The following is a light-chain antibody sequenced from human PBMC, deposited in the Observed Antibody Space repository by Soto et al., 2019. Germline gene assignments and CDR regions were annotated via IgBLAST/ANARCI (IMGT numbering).Light chain of an antibody. V-gene: IGLV2-14*01. CDR3: SSYSTTSFFV. J-gene: IGLJ1*01. Sequence: QSVLTQPASVSGSPGQSITISCTGTSSDVGGYNYVSWYQQYPGKAPQLMIFDVNDRPSGVSYRSSGSKSGNTASLTISGLQAEDEAHYYCSSYSTTSFFVFGTGTKVTVL. CDR1: SSDVGGYNY. CDR2: DVN.